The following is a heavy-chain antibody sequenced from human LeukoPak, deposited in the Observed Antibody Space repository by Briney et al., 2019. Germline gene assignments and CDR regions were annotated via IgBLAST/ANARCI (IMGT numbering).Heavy chain of an antibody. V-gene: IGHV4-4*07. CDR2: IYTSGST. D-gene: IGHD6-19*01. Sequence: PSETLSLTCTVSGGSISSYYWSWIRQPAGKGLEWIGRIYTSGSTNYYPSLKSRVTMSVDTSKNQFSLKLSSVTAADTAVYYCARESPNSSGWYTPPDYWGQGTLVTVSS. CDR1: GGSISSYY. CDR3: ARESPNSSGWYTPPDY. J-gene: IGHJ4*02.